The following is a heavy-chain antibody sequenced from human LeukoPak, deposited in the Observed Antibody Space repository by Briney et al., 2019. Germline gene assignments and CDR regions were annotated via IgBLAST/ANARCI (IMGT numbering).Heavy chain of an antibody. CDR2: ISAYNGNT. D-gene: IGHD7-27*01. CDR3: AKSPALTGEFDS. V-gene: IGHV1-18*01. CDR1: GYTFTSYG. J-gene: IGHJ4*02. Sequence: ASVKVSCKASGYTFTSYGISWVRQAPGQGLEWMGWISAYNGNTNYAQKLQGRVTMTTDTSTSTAYMELRSLRSEDTAVYYCAKSPALTGEFDSWGQGTLVTVSS.